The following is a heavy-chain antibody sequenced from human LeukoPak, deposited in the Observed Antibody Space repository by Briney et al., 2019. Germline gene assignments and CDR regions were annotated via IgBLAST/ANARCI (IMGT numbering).Heavy chain of an antibody. V-gene: IGHV4-39*01. D-gene: IGHD3-22*01. J-gene: IGHJ4*02. CDR3: ARRDDSSGYHKIFDY. Sequence: PSETLSLTCTVSGGSITSRSYYWGWIRQPPGKGLEWIGSIYYSGSTYYNPSLKSRVTISIDTSKNQFYLKLSSLTAADTAVYYCARRDDSSGYHKIFDYWGPGTLVTVSS. CDR2: IYYSGST. CDR1: GGSITSRSYY.